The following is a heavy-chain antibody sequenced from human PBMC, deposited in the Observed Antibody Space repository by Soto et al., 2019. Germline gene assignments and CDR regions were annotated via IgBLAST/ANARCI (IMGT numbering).Heavy chain of an antibody. CDR3: AKGRAITVFGVITPFDS. J-gene: IGHJ4*02. CDR2: ISGNSGTT. V-gene: IGHV3-23*01. D-gene: IGHD3-3*01. CDR1: GFNFSNYA. Sequence: EVQLLESGGDFKQPGGSLRLSCEGSGFNFSNYALNWVRQAPGKRLEWVSVISGNSGTTYYAASVKGRFTISRDNSKKTLYRQMNSLRADDTAVYYCAKGRAITVFGVITPFDSWGQGTLVTVSS.